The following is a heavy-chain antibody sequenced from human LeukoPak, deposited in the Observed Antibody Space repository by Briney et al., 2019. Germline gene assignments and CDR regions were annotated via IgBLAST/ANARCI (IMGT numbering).Heavy chain of an antibody. D-gene: IGHD3-22*01. J-gene: IGHJ5*02. CDR2: IRRNSDGGTI. Sequence: GGSLRLSCATSGFTFSDAWMNWVRQAPGKGLEWVGRIRRNSDGGTIDYAAPVKGRFALSRDNSKNTLYLHMSSLQTEDTAVYYCATDFYDTTWGQGTLVTVSS. CDR3: ATDFYDTT. V-gene: IGHV3-15*07. CDR1: GFTFSDAW.